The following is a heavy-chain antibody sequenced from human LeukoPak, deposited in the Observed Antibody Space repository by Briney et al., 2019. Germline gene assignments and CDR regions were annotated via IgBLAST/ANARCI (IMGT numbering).Heavy chain of an antibody. CDR2: INSGGST. D-gene: IGHD7-27*01. V-gene: IGHV3-23*01. CDR3: AKDHPDWGSSFDY. Sequence: GGSLRLSCATSGSTFSSYIMNRVRQAPGKGLEWVSAINSGGSTYYTDSVKGRFTISRDNSKNKMYLQMNSLRAEDTAVYYCAKDHPDWGSSFDYWGQGTLVTVSS. CDR1: GSTFSSYI. J-gene: IGHJ4*02.